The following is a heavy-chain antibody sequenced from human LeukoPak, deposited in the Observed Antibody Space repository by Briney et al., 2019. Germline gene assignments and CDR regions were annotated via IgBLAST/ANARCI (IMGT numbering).Heavy chain of an antibody. CDR3: ARTVDDGSGYYPYFQH. J-gene: IGHJ1*01. D-gene: IGHD3-22*01. CDR2: IWYDGSNK. Sequence: GGSLRLSCAASGFTFSSHGMHWVRRAPGKGLEWVAVIWYDGSNKYYADSVKGRFTISRDNSKNTLYLQMNSLRAEDTAVYYCARTVDDGSGYYPYFQHWGQGTLVTVSS. CDR1: GFTFSSHG. V-gene: IGHV3-33*01.